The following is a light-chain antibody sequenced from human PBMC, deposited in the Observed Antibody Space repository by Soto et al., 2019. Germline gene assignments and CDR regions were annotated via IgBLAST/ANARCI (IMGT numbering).Light chain of an antibody. V-gene: IGKV1-39*01. CDR2: AAS. J-gene: IGKJ2*01. CDR3: QQSYSTLGYT. CDR1: QSISSY. Sequence: DIQMTQSPSSLSASVGDRVTITCRASQSISSYLNWYQQKPGKAPELLIYAASSLQSGVPSRFSGSGSGTDFTLTISSLQPEDFATYYCQQSYSTLGYTFGQGTKLEIK.